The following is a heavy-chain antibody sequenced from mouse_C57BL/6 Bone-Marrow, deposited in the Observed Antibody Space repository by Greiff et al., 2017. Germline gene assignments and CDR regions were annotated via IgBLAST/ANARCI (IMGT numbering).Heavy chain of an antibody. CDR1: GFNIKDDY. D-gene: IGHD2-12*01. Sequence: VQLQQSGAELVRPGASVKLSCTASGFNIKDDYMHWVKQRPEQGLEWIGWIDPENGDTEYASKFQGKATITADTTSNTAYLQLSSLTSEDTAVYYCTPTHYIWFDYRGQGTLVTVSA. CDR3: TPTHYIWFDY. CDR2: IDPENGDT. V-gene: IGHV14-4*01. J-gene: IGHJ3*01.